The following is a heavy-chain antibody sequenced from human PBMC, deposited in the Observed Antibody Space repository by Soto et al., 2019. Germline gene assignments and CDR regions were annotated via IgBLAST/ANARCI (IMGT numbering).Heavy chain of an antibody. J-gene: IGHJ4*02. Sequence: LRLSCAASGFTFSSYEMNWVRQAPGKGLEWVSYISSSGSTIYYADSVKGRFTISRDNAKNSLYLQMNSLRAEDTAVYYCATGDYYDSSGYYYWGQGTLVTVSS. CDR1: GFTFSSYE. CDR3: ATGDYYDSSGYYY. CDR2: ISSSGSTI. V-gene: IGHV3-48*03. D-gene: IGHD3-22*01.